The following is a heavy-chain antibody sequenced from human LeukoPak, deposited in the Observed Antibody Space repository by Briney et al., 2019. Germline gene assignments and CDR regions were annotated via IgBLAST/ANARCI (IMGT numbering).Heavy chain of an antibody. CDR1: GGSISSGSYY. J-gene: IGHJ3*02. CDR2: IYTSGST. Sequence: SETLSLTCTVSGGSISSGSYYWSWIRQPAGKGLEWIGRIYTSGSTNYNPSLKSRVTISVDTSKNRFSLKLSSVTAADTAVYYCARDNILTGYYPSDAFDIWGQGTMVTVSS. D-gene: IGHD3-9*01. CDR3: ARDNILTGYYPSDAFDI. V-gene: IGHV4-61*02.